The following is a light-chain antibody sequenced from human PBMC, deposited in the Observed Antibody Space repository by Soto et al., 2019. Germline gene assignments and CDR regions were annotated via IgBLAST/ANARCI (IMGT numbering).Light chain of an antibody. CDR3: SSYTKNIPYV. Sequence: QSALTQPASVSGSPGQSITISCTGTSSDVGGYDYVSWYQHHPGKAPKLMIYDVSNRPSGVSSRFSGSKSDNTASLTIYGLQAEDEADYYCSSYTKNIPYVFGTGTKLTVL. J-gene: IGLJ1*01. CDR2: DVS. CDR1: SSDVGGYDY. V-gene: IGLV2-14*01.